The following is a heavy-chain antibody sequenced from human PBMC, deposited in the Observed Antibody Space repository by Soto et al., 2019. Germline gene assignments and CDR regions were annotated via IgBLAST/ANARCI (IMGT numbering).Heavy chain of an antibody. CDR1: GYTFTSYG. CDR2: ISAYNGNT. Sequence: ASVKVSCKASGYTFTSYGISWVRQAPGQGLEWMGWISAYNGNTKSAQKLQGRVTMTTDTSTSTAYMELRSLRSDDTAVYYCASDLAVGLVDYWGQGTLVTVSS. V-gene: IGHV1-18*01. CDR3: ASDLAVGLVDY. J-gene: IGHJ4*02.